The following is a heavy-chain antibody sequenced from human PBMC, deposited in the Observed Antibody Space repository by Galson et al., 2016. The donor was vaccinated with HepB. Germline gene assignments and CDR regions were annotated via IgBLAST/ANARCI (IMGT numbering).Heavy chain of an antibody. Sequence: SLRLSCADSGFTFSDNAMHWVRQAPGKGLEWVAVISYDGSNKYYADPVKGRFTISRDNSKNTVYLQMNSLRAEDTTVYYCASLSTIATRRGGTFDYWGQGTLVTVSS. CDR3: ASLSTIATRRGGTFDY. V-gene: IGHV3-30*04. CDR1: GFTFSDNA. D-gene: IGHD6-6*01. J-gene: IGHJ4*02. CDR2: ISYDGSNK.